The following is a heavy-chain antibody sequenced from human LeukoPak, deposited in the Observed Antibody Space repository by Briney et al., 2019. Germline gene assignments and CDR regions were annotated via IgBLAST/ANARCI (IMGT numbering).Heavy chain of an antibody. V-gene: IGHV3-7*01. CDR3: AKNFGWQQFDY. CDR2: VNPDGSVK. J-gene: IGHJ4*02. CDR1: GFTFSSHW. Sequence: GGSLRLSCAASGFTFSSHWMDWVRQAPGKGLEWVANVNPDGSVKHYVDSVKGRFTISRDNTKNSLYLEMNSLRAEDTAVYYCAKNFGWQQFDYWGQGTLVTASS. D-gene: IGHD5-24*01.